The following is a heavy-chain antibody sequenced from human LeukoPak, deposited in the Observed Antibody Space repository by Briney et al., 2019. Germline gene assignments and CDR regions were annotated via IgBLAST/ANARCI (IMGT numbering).Heavy chain of an antibody. CDR3: ARIREMATIVDY. CDR1: GGSISSGDYY. Sequence: SSETLSLTCTVSGGSISSGDYYWSWIRQPPGKGLEWIGYIYYSGSTYYNPSLKSRVTISVDTSKNQFSLKLSSVTAADTAVYYCARIREMATIVDYWGQGTLVTVSS. D-gene: IGHD5-24*01. J-gene: IGHJ4*02. V-gene: IGHV4-30-4*02. CDR2: IYYSGST.